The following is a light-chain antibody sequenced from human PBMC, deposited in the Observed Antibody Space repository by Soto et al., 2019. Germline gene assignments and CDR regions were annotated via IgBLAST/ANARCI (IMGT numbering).Light chain of an antibody. Sequence: QAVVTQPPSASGTPGQRVTISCSGSSSNIGSNYVYWYQQLPGTAPKLLIYRNNQRPSGVPDRFSGSKSGTSASRAISGLRSEDEADYYCAAWDDSLSVVFGGGTKLTVL. CDR3: AAWDDSLSVV. J-gene: IGLJ2*01. V-gene: IGLV1-47*01. CDR1: SSNIGSNY. CDR2: RNN.